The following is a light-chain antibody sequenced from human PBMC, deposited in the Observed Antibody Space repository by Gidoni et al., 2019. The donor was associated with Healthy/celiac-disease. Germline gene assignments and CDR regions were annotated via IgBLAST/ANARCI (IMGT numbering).Light chain of an antibody. CDR3: MQALQTPFT. V-gene: IGKV2-28*01. Sequence: TVMTQSPLSLPVTPGEPASTSCRSSQSLLHSNGYNYLDWYLQKPGQSPQLLIYLGSNRASGVPDRFSGSGSGTDFTLKISRVEAEDVGIYYCMQALQTPFTFGPXTKVEIK. CDR2: LGS. CDR1: QSLLHSNGYNY. J-gene: IGKJ3*01.